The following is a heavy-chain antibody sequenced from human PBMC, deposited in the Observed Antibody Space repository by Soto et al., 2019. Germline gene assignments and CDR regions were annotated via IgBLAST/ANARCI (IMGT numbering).Heavy chain of an antibody. D-gene: IGHD3-3*01. V-gene: IGHV4-31*03. CDR3: ARDQVYDFWSGSHDAFDI. Sequence: SETLSLTCTVSGGSISSGGYYWSWIRQHPGKGLEWIGYIYYSGSTYYNPSLKSRVTISVDTSKNQFSLKLSSVTAADTAVYYCARDQVYDFWSGSHDAFDIWGQGTMVTV. J-gene: IGHJ3*02. CDR1: GGSISSGGYY. CDR2: IYYSGST.